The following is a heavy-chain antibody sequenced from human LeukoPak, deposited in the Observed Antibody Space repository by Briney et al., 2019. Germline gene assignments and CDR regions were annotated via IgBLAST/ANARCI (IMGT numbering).Heavy chain of an antibody. CDR1: GGTFSSYS. V-gene: IGHV1-69*05. CDR2: IIPIFGTA. CDR3: ARGNYYHYMDV. J-gene: IGHJ6*03. Sequence: GASVKVSCKASGGTFSSYSINWVRQTPGQGLEWMGGIIPIFGTANYAQTFQGRVTITTDEPTSTAYMELSSLRSEDTAMYYCARGNYYHYMDVWGEGTTVTVSS.